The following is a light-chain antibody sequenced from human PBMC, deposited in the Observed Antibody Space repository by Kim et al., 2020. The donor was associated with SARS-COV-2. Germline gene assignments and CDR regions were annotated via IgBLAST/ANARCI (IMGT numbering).Light chain of an antibody. CDR2: VNSDGSH. Sequence: QPVLTQSPSASASLGASVKLTCTLSSGHTRYAIAWHQQQPEKGARFLMKVNSDGSHSKAIGIPARFSGSSSGAERYLTISSLQSEDEADYYCQTWDTGVRVFGGGTQLTVL. J-gene: IGLJ3*02. V-gene: IGLV4-69*02. CDR3: QTWDTGVRV. CDR1: SGHTRYA.